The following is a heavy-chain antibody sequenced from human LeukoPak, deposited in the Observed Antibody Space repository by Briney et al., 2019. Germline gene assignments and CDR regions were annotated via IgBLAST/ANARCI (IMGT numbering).Heavy chain of an antibody. Sequence: PGGSLRLSCAASGFTFDDYAMHWVRHAPGKGLEWVSLISWDGGSTYYADSVKGRFTISRDNSKNSLYLQMNSLRAEDTALYYCAKSGCSSTSCYYYYYYMDVWGKGTTVTVSS. CDR3: AKSGCSSTSCYYYYYYMDV. V-gene: IGHV3-43D*03. CDR2: ISWDGGST. D-gene: IGHD2-2*01. J-gene: IGHJ6*03. CDR1: GFTFDDYA.